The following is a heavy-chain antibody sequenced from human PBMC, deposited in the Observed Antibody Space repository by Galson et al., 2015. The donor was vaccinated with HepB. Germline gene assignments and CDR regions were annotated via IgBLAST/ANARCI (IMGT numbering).Heavy chain of an antibody. Sequence: SLRLSCAASGFAFGTHSMTWVRQAPGKGLQWVSTITAGGRTTYAESVTGRFTVSRDNSNNRVYLQMNSLRVADTAVYYCAKGTERRLTTMTSHNYFDHWGRGALSPSPQ. D-gene: IGHD2-2*01. CDR3: AKGTERRLTTMTSHNYFDH. CDR1: GFAFGTHS. CDR2: ITAGGRT. V-gene: IGHV3-23*01. J-gene: IGHJ4*02.